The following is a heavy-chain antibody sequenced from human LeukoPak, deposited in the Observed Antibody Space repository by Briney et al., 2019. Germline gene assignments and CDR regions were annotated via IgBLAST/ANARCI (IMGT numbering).Heavy chain of an antibody. CDR2: IYWDDDK. CDR1: GFSLGTRGGG. CDR3: AHPVYDILTGYYTKDY. Sequence: ESGPTLVKPPQTLTLTCTFSGFSLGTRGGGVGWIRQPPGKALEWLSLIYWDDDKRYSPSLKSRLTITKDTSKNQVVLTMTNMDPVDTATYYCAHPVYDILTGYYTKDYWGQGTLVTVSS. J-gene: IGHJ4*02. D-gene: IGHD3-9*01. V-gene: IGHV2-5*02.